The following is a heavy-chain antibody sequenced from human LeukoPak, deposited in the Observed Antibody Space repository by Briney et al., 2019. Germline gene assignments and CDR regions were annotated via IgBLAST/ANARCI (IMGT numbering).Heavy chain of an antibody. CDR3: ARDPGEGCSSTSCYSHYFDY. V-gene: IGHV3-30-3*01. J-gene: IGHJ4*02. D-gene: IGHD2-2*01. CDR1: GFTFSSYA. CDR2: ISYDGSNK. Sequence: PGGSLRLSCAASGFTFSSYAMHWVRQAPGKGLEWVAVISYDGSNKYYADSVKGRFTISRDNSKNTLYLQMNSLRAEDTAVYYCARDPGEGCSSTSCYSHYFDYWGQGTLVTVSS.